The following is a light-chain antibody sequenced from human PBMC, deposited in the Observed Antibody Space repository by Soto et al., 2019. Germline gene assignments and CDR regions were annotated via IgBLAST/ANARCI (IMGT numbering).Light chain of an antibody. CDR2: GAS. V-gene: IGKV1-5*01. CDR1: QTISSW. Sequence: DMQKSQSHSPLSGSVGDRVTITCRASQTISSWLAWYQQKPGRAPNLLIYGASTLQSGVPSRFSGSGSGTDFTLTISNLQPDDFATYYFQQLTAYPLTFGQGTRLEIK. J-gene: IGKJ5*01. CDR3: QQLTAYPLT.